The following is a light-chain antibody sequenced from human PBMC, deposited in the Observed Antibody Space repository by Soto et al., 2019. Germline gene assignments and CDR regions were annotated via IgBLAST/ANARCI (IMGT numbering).Light chain of an antibody. Sequence: QSALTQPASVSGSPGQSITISRTGTSSDVGGYNYVSWYQQHPGKAPKLMIYEVSNRPSGVSNRFSGSKSGNTASLTISGLQAEDEADYYCSSYASSRDVFFGGGTKVTVL. CDR3: SSYASSRDVF. V-gene: IGLV2-14*01. CDR1: SSDVGGYNY. J-gene: IGLJ2*01. CDR2: EVS.